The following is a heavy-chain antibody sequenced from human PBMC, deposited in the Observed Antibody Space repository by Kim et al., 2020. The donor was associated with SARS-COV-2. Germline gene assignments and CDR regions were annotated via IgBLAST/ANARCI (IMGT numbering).Heavy chain of an antibody. V-gene: IGHV3-23*01. D-gene: IGHD3-3*01. CDR2: ISGSGGST. CDR3: AKEYVRFLEWLLSGGMDV. CDR1: GFTFSSYA. Sequence: GGSLRLSCAASGFTFSSYAMSWVRQAPGKGLEWVSAISGSGGSTYYADSVKGRFTISRDNSKNTLYLQMNSLRAEDTAVYYCAKEYVRFLEWLLSGGMDVCGQGTTVTVSS. J-gene: IGHJ6*02.